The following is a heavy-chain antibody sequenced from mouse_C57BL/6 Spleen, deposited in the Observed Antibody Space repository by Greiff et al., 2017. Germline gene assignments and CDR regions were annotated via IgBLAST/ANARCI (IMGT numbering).Heavy chain of an antibody. Sequence: VQLQQPGTELVKPGASVKLSCKASGYTFTSYWMPWVKQRPGQGLEWIGNINPSNGGTNYNEKFKSKATLTVDKSSSTAYMQLSSLTSEDSAVYYCAREGAGTSWFAYWGQGTLVTVSA. CDR1: GYTFTSYW. D-gene: IGHD4-1*01. CDR3: AREGAGTSWFAY. J-gene: IGHJ3*01. V-gene: IGHV1-53*01. CDR2: INPSNGGT.